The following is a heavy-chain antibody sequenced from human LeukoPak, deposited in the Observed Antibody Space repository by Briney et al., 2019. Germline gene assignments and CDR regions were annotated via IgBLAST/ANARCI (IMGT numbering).Heavy chain of an antibody. Sequence: GRSLRLSCAASGFTFRSFGMHWVRQAPGKGLEWVAVISYDGRNKYYADSVKGRFIISRDNSKNTVFLQMNSLRLEDTAVYYCAKDLYDRSGYYYTIMDYWGQGTLVTVTS. V-gene: IGHV3-30*18. J-gene: IGHJ4*02. CDR2: ISYDGRNK. CDR1: GFTFRSFG. D-gene: IGHD3-22*01. CDR3: AKDLYDRSGYYYTIMDY.